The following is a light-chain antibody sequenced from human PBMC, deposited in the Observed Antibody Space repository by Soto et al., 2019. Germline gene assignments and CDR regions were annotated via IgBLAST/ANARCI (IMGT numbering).Light chain of an antibody. J-gene: IGKJ2*01. V-gene: IGKV3-15*01. CDR1: QSVSSN. Sequence: TVLTQSPATLSVSTGERATLSCRASQSVSSNLAWYQQTPGQAPRLLIYDASTRATGIPARFSGRGSGTVFTLTISSLQSEDFAIYYWQHFNSCPYTFGQGTKVDIK. CDR3: QHFNSCPYT. CDR2: DAS.